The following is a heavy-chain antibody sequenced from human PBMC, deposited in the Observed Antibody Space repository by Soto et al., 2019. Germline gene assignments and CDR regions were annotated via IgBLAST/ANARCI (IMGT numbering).Heavy chain of an antibody. V-gene: IGHV3-21*01. D-gene: IGHD6-19*01. Sequence: GGSLRLSCAASGFTFSSYSMNWVRQAPGKGLEWVSSISSSSSYIYYADSVKGRFTISRDNAKNSLYLQMNSLRAEDTAVYYCAREPDSPKWLDNSNWFDPWGQGTLVTVSS. J-gene: IGHJ5*02. CDR2: ISSSSSYI. CDR3: AREPDSPKWLDNSNWFDP. CDR1: GFTFSSYS.